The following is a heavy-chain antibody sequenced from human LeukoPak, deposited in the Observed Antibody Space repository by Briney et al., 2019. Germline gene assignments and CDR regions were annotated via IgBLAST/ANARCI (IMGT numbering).Heavy chain of an antibody. CDR3: ARDYNWAFDY. J-gene: IGHJ4*02. CDR1: GFTFGASP. V-gene: IGHV3-48*02. Sequence: PGGSLRLSCVASGFTFGASPMNWVRQAPGKGLEWISNIRASDPATYYADSVKGRFTISRDNDKNSLYLQMNSLRDEDTAMYYCARDYNWAFDYWGQGALVTVSS. D-gene: IGHD1-1*01. CDR2: IRASDPAT.